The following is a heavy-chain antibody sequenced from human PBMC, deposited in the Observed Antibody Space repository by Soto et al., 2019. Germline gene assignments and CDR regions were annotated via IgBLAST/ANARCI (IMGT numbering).Heavy chain of an antibody. Sequence: TLSLTCTVSGGSISSGGYYWSWIRQHPGKGLEWIGYIYYSGSTYYNPSLKSRVTISVDTSKNQFSLKLSSVTAADTAVYYCAREVVAASNPYYFDSWGQGTPAPVSP. V-gene: IGHV4-31*03. CDR1: GGSISSGGYY. J-gene: IGHJ4*02. CDR3: AREVVAASNPYYFDS. D-gene: IGHD2-15*01. CDR2: IYYSGST.